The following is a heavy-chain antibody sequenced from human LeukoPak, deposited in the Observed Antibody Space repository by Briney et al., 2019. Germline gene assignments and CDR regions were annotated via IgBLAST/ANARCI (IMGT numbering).Heavy chain of an antibody. CDR1: GGSISSYY. CDR2: IYYSGST. Sequence: SETLSLTCTVSGGSISSYYWSWIRQPPGKGLEWIGYIYYSGSTNYNPSLKSRVTTSVDTSKNQFSLKLSSVTAADTAVYYCARHATSDYGFPFDYWGQGTLVTVSS. J-gene: IGHJ4*02. CDR3: ARHATSDYGFPFDY. D-gene: IGHD2-15*01. V-gene: IGHV4-59*08.